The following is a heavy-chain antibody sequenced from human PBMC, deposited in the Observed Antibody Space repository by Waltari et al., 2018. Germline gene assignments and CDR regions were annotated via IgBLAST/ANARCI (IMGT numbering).Heavy chain of an antibody. D-gene: IGHD2-2*01. Sequence: QVQLVQSGAEVKKPGSSVKVSCKASGGTFSSYAISWVRQAPGQGLEWMGRISPIFGTANYARKFQGRVTITADKSTSTAYMELSSLRSEDTAVYYCARDLVVPAAPYYFDYWGQGTLVTVSS. CDR3: ARDLVVPAAPYYFDY. V-gene: IGHV1-69*13. CDR1: GGTFSSYA. J-gene: IGHJ4*02. CDR2: ISPIFGTA.